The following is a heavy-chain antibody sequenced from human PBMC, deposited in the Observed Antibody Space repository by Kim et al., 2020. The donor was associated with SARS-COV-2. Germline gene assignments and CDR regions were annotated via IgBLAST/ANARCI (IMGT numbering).Heavy chain of an antibody. Sequence: GGSLRLSCAASGFTFSSYAMHWVRQAPGKGLEWVAVISYDGSNKYYADSVKGRFTISRDNSKNTLYLQMNSLRAEDTAVYYCARDCDHSYGSGSGFFDYWGQGTLVTVSS. CDR3: ARDCDHSYGSGSGFFDY. V-gene: IGHV3-30*04. CDR1: GFTFSSYA. D-gene: IGHD3-10*01. CDR2: ISYDGSNK. J-gene: IGHJ4*02.